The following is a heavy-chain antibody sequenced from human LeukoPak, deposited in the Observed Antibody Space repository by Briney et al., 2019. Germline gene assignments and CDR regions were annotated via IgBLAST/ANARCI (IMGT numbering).Heavy chain of an antibody. CDR1: GGSTSSYY. Sequence: PSETLSLTCTVSGGSTSSYYWSWIRQPPGKRLEWIGYIYYSGTTNYNPSLKSRVTISLDTSKNQFSLKLGSVTAADTAVYYCAKPKYYYDSSGYDYWGQGTLVTVSS. V-gene: IGHV4-59*08. CDR3: AKPKYYYDSSGYDY. D-gene: IGHD3-22*01. CDR2: IYYSGTT. J-gene: IGHJ4*02.